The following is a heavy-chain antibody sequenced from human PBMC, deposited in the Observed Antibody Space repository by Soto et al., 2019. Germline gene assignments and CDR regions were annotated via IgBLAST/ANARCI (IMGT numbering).Heavy chain of an antibody. Sequence: SETLSLTCTVSGGSTSSSSYYWGWIRQPPGKGLEWIGSIYYSGSTYYNPSLKSRVTISVDTSKNQFSLKLSSVTAADTAVYYCARHYYGSGTSPFDYWGQGTLVTVSS. J-gene: IGHJ4*02. CDR3: ARHYYGSGTSPFDY. V-gene: IGHV4-39*01. CDR2: IYYSGST. D-gene: IGHD3-10*01. CDR1: GGSTSSSSYY.